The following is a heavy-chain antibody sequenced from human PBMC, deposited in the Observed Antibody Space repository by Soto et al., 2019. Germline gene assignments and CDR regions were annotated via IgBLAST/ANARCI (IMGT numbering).Heavy chain of an antibody. D-gene: IGHD6-19*01. CDR1: GFNFKRLA. V-gene: IGHV3-23*01. CDR2: ISCYGGST. J-gene: IGHJ4*02. Sequence: PGGSLRLSCVASGFNFKRLAMAWVRHAPGEGLAEVSGISCYGGSTSYADSVKGRFSIARDDSKNTLSLQMNSLRVEDTAQYYCAKADGEQWLVPHLDNWGQGTLVTVSS. CDR3: AKADGEQWLVPHLDN.